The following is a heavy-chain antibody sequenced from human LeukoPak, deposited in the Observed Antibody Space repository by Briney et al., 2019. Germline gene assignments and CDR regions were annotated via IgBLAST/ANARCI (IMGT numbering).Heavy chain of an antibody. Sequence: SETLSLTCTVSGDSISPYYWGWIRQPPGKGLEWIGCLHYSGSTNYNPSLKSRVTISVDTSKNQFSLKLSSVTAADTAVYYCSRRSRAAAGGAFDIWGQGTRVTVSS. CDR1: GDSISPYY. CDR2: LHYSGST. CDR3: SRRSRAAAGGAFDI. V-gene: IGHV4-59*01. D-gene: IGHD6-13*01. J-gene: IGHJ3*02.